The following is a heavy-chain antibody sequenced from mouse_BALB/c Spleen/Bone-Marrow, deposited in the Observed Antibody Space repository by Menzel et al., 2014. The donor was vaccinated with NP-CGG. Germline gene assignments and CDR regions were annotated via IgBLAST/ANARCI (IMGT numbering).Heavy chain of an antibody. V-gene: IGHV1-5*01. D-gene: IGHD2-4*01. CDR2: IYPGNSDT. CDR3: TSDYDDY. Sequence: VQLQQSGTVLARPGASVKMSCRASGYTFTSYWMHWVKQRPGQGLEWIGAIYPGNSDTNYNQKFKGRAKLTAVTSTSTAYMELSSLTNEDSAVYYCTSDYDDYWGQGTTLTVSS. CDR1: GYTFTSYW. J-gene: IGHJ2*01.